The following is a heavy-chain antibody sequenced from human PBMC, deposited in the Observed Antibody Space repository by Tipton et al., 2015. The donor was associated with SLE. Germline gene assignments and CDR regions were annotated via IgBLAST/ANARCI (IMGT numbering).Heavy chain of an antibody. J-gene: IGHJ4*02. D-gene: IGHD3-3*01. CDR2: ISGYNGNT. CDR3: ARALTYYEFWRVWGPFDY. V-gene: IGHV1-18*01. Sequence: QVQLVQSGAEVKKPWASVKVSCKASGYTFTSYGISWVRQAPGQGLEWMGWISGYNGNTNYAQKLQGRVTMTTDTSTNTAYMELRSLRSDDTAVYYCARALTYYEFWRVWGPFDYWGQGTLVIVSS. CDR1: GYTFTSYG.